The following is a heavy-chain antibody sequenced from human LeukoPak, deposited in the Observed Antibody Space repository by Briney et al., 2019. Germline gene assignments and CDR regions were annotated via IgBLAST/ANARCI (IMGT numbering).Heavy chain of an antibody. J-gene: IGHJ4*02. CDR1: GGTFSSYA. Sequence: GASVKVSCKASGGTFSSYAISWVRQAPGQGLEWMGGIIPIFGTANYAQKFQGRVTITADESTSTAYMELSSLRSDDTAVYYCARDPSYGDFDYWGQGTLVTVSS. CDR2: IIPIFGTA. CDR3: ARDPSYGDFDY. D-gene: IGHD4-17*01. V-gene: IGHV1-69*13.